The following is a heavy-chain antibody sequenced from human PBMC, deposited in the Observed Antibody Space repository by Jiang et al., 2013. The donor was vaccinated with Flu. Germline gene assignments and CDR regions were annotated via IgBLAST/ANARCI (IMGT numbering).Heavy chain of an antibody. Sequence: GPGLVKPSETLSLTCTVSGGSMNGYYWSWIRQPPGKGLEWMGYIEYSGRTEYYPSVGSRVIISLDTSKSQFSLKLSSVTAADTAVYYCARGNFGAWVAFWGQGALVTVSS. J-gene: IGHJ5*01. CDR1: GGSMNGYY. D-gene: IGHD1-7*01. V-gene: IGHV4-59*01. CDR2: IEYSGRT. CDR3: ARGNFGAWVAF.